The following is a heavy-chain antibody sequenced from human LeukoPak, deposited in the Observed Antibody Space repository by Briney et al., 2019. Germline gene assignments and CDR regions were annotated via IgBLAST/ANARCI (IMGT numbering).Heavy chain of an antibody. D-gene: IGHD3-3*01. J-gene: IGHJ6*03. CDR3: ARVRHDPLEYGYYMDV. CDR2: VNQTGNANYNPSLT. Sequence: SETLSLTCAVDGGSFSGFYWTWIRQTPAERLEWLGEVNQTGNANYNPSLTDYNPSLKPRVTISVDSSKSQLSLEVNSVTAADTGIYYCARVRHDPLEYGYYMDVWGTGTPVAVSS. V-gene: IGHV4-34*01. CDR1: GGSFSGFY.